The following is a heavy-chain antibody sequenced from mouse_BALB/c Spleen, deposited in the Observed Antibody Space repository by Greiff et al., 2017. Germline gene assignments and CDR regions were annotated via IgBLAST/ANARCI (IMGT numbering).Heavy chain of an antibody. J-gene: IGHJ2*01. D-gene: IGHD2-4*01. CDR1: GYTFTSYV. CDR3: ARGGGFYDYDGKVFDY. V-gene: IGHV1-14*01. CDR2: INPYNDGT. Sequence: VQLKESGPELVKPGASVKMSCKASGYTFTSYVMHWVKQKPGQGLEWIGYINPYNDGTKYNEKFKGKATLTSDKSSSTAYMELSSLTSEDSAVYYCARGGGFYDYDGKVFDYWGQGTTLTVSS.